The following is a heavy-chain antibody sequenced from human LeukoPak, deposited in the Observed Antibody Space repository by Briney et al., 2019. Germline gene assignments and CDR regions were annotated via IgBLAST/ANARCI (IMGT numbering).Heavy chain of an antibody. Sequence: SETLSLTCAVYGGSFSGYYWSWIRQPPGKGLEWIGEISHSGSTNYNPSLKSRVTISVDTSKNQFSLKLSSVTAADTAVYYCARGYSYGYGDFDYWGQGTLVTVSS. CDR3: ARGYSYGYGDFDY. J-gene: IGHJ4*02. CDR1: GGSFSGYY. CDR2: ISHSGST. D-gene: IGHD5-18*01. V-gene: IGHV4-34*01.